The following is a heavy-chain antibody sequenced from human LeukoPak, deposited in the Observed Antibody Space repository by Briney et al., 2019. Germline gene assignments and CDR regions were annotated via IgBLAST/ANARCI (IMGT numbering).Heavy chain of an antibody. CDR2: IRYDGSNK. CDR3: ARCPSIAQYYYYYYYMDV. D-gene: IGHD6-6*01. V-gene: IGHV3-30*02. Sequence: GGSLRLSCAASGFTFSAYGMHWVRQAPVKGLEWVAFIRYDGSNKYYPDSVRGRFTVSRDNSKNSLYLQMNSLRAEDTAVYYCARCPSIAQYYYYYYYMDVWGKGTTVTVSS. J-gene: IGHJ6*03. CDR1: GFTFSAYG.